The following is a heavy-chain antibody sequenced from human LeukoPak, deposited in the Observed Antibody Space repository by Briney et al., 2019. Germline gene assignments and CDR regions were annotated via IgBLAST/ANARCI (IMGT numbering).Heavy chain of an antibody. CDR2: ISYDGSNK. CDR3: ARERRANYDFWSGYYPDY. CDR1: GFTFSSYA. J-gene: IGHJ4*02. D-gene: IGHD3-3*01. Sequence: GGSLRLSCAASGFTFSSYAMHWVRQAPGKGLEWVAVISYDGSNKYYADSVKGRFTISRDNSKNTLYLQMNSLRAEDTAVYYCARERRANYDFWSGYYPDYWGQGTLVTVSS. V-gene: IGHV3-30*04.